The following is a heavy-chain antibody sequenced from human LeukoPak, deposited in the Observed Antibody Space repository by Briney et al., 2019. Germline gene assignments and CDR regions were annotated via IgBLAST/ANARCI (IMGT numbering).Heavy chain of an antibody. V-gene: IGHV4-61*02. CDR3: ARFKRAGGWSYFDY. J-gene: IGHJ4*02. D-gene: IGHD6-19*01. Sequence: SGTLSLTCTVSGGSISSGSYYWSWIRQPAGKGLEWIGRIYTSGSTNYNPSLKSRVTISVDTSKNQFSLKLSSVTAADTAVYYCARFKRAGGWSYFDYWGQGTLVTVSS. CDR2: IYTSGST. CDR1: GGSISSGSYY.